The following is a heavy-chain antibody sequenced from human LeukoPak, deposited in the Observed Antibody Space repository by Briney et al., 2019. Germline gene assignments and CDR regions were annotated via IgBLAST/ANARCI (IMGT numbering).Heavy chain of an antibody. J-gene: IGHJ5*01. Sequence: GGSLRLSCAASGFTFSSYSMNWVRQAPGKGLEWVSSISTSSSYIYYADSVKGRFTISRDDAKNSLYLQMNNLRDEDTAVYYCVRDADGGNSWFDSWGQGTLVTVSS. D-gene: IGHD4-23*01. CDR1: GFTFSSYS. V-gene: IGHV3-21*01. CDR3: VRDADGGNSWFDS. CDR2: ISTSSSYI.